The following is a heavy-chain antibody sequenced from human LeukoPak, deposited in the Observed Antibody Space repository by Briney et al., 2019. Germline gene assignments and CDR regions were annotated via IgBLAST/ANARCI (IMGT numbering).Heavy chain of an antibody. Sequence: GGSLRLSCAASGFTFSNAWMSWVRQAPGKGLEWVGRIKSKTDGGTTDYAAPVKGRFTISRDDSKNTLYLQMNSLKTEDTAVYYCTTLYYDILTGTDYWGQGTLVTVSS. V-gene: IGHV3-15*01. CDR1: GFTFSNAW. CDR3: TTLYYDILTGTDY. J-gene: IGHJ4*02. CDR2: IKSKTDGGTT. D-gene: IGHD3-9*01.